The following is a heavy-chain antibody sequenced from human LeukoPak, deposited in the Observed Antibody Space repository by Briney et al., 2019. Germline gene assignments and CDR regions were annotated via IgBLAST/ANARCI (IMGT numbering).Heavy chain of an antibody. CDR3: ARNRLDTIFGVVIRYYFDY. CDR1: GGSFSGYY. V-gene: IGHV4-34*01. D-gene: IGHD3-3*01. J-gene: IGHJ4*02. CDR2: INHSGST. Sequence: PSETLSLTCAVYGGSFSGYYWSWIRQPPGKGLEWIGEINHSGSTNYNPSLKSRVTISVDTSKNQFSLKLSSVTAADTAVYYCARNRLDTIFGVVIRYYFDYWGQGTLVTVSS.